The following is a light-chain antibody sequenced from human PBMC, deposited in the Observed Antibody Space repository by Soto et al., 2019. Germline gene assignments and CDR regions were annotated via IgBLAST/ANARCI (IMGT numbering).Light chain of an antibody. CDR2: DAS. CDR3: QQRTKGLT. J-gene: IGKJ4*01. Sequence: ISLTQSPGTLSSCPWERATLSRRASQSVSSYLAWYQQKPGQTPRLLIYDASNRATGIPARFSGSGSGTDFTLTISSLEPEDFAVYYCQQRTKGLTFGGGTKVDI. V-gene: IGKV3-11*01. CDR1: QSVSSY.